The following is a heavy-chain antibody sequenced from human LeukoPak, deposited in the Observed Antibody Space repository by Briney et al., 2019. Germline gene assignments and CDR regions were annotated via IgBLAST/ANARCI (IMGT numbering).Heavy chain of an antibody. CDR1: GGTFSSYA. Sequence: ASVKVSCKASGGTFSSYAISWVRQAPGQGLEWMGVIIPIFGTANYAQKFQGRVTITADESTSTAYMELSSLRSEDAAVYYCARWYYYGSGSYPEGDYWGQGTLVTVSS. J-gene: IGHJ4*02. V-gene: IGHV1-69*13. CDR2: IIPIFGTA. CDR3: ARWYYYGSGSYPEGDY. D-gene: IGHD3-10*01.